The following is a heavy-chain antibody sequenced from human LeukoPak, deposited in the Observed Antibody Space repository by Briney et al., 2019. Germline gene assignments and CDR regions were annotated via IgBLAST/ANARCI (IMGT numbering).Heavy chain of an antibody. CDR2: INSGKGNT. Sequence: ASVKVSCKASGYTFTDYAMHWVRQAPGERLEWMGWINSGKGNTKYSQKFQGRVTITMDTSASTAYMELSSLRSEDTAVYYCARDHVVGLAPFDPWGQGTLVTVSS. CDR1: GYTFTDYA. CDR3: ARDHVVGLAPFDP. D-gene: IGHD2-15*01. J-gene: IGHJ5*02. V-gene: IGHV1-3*01.